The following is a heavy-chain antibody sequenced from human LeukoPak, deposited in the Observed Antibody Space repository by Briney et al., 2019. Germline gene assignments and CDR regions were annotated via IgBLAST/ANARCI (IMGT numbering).Heavy chain of an antibody. CDR3: ARGVGYCSGGSCYGYYYMDV. J-gene: IGHJ6*03. Sequence: SETLSLTCTVSGGSMSRNYWSWIRQPPGKGLEWIGYIYHSGSTNYNPSLKSRVTISVDKSKNQFSLKLSSVTAADTAVYYCARGVGYCSGGSCYGYYYMDVWGKGTTVTVSS. D-gene: IGHD2-15*01. CDR2: IYHSGST. V-gene: IGHV4-59*12. CDR1: GGSMSRNY.